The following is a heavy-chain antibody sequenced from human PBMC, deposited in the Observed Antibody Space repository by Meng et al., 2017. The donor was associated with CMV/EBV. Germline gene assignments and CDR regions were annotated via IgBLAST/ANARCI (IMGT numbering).Heavy chain of an antibody. Sequence: HVLLVQSGAEVQRPGASVKVSCKAAGDTFSSYGISWVRQAPGQGREWLGWISGYNGQTKYAQKSQGRVTMTTDAPTSTAYMELRSLSSADTAVYLCARARRCRGADCSYWGQGTLVTVSS. V-gene: IGHV1-18*01. CDR3: ARARRCRGADCSY. J-gene: IGHJ4*02. CDR2: ISGYNGQT. D-gene: IGHD2-21*02. CDR1: GDTFSSYG.